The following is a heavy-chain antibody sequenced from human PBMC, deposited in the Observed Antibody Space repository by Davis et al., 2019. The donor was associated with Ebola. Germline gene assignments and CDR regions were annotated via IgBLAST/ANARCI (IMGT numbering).Heavy chain of an antibody. V-gene: IGHV3-23*01. CDR1: GFTFSSYA. CDR2: ISGSGGST. D-gene: IGHD2-2*01. CDR3: ARTESTSGQPGMDV. J-gene: IGHJ6*03. Sequence: GESLKISCAASGFTFSSYAMSWVRQAPGKGLEWVSAISGSGGSTYYADSVKGRFTISRDNSKNTLYLQMNSLRDEDTAVYYCARTESTSGQPGMDVWGKGTTVTVSS.